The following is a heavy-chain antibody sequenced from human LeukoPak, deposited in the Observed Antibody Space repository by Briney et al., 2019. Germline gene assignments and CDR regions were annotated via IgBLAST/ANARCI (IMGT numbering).Heavy chain of an antibody. V-gene: IGHV1-2*04. J-gene: IGHJ6*02. CDR3: ARAPAYYYDSSGYRYYYYGMDV. D-gene: IGHD3-22*01. Sequence: ASVKVSCKASGYAFTGYYMHWVRQAPGQGLEWMGWINPNSGGTNYAQKFQGWVTMTRDTSISTAYMELSRLRSDDTAVYYCARAPAYYYDSSGYRYYYYGMDVWGQXTTXTVSS. CDR1: GYAFTGYY. CDR2: INPNSGGT.